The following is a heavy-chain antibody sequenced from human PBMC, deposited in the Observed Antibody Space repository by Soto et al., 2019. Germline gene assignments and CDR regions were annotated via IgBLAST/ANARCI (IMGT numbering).Heavy chain of an antibody. Sequence: ASVKVSCKASGYTFTSYAMHWVRQATGQGLEWMGWMNPNSGNTGYAQKFQGRVTMTRNTSISTAYMELSSLRSEDTAVYYCAREQQVRGFAPWGQGTLVTVSS. V-gene: IGHV1-8*02. D-gene: IGHD6-13*01. CDR3: AREQQVRGFAP. CDR1: GYTFTSYA. J-gene: IGHJ5*02. CDR2: MNPNSGNT.